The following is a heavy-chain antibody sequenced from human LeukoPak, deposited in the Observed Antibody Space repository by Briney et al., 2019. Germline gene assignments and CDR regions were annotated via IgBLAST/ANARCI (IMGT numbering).Heavy chain of an antibody. CDR3: ARDRSTVAMARWGVFDY. CDR1: GGSIGTDY. Sequence: SETLSLTCSVSGGSIGTDYWSWIRQPPGKGLECIGYIYYSGNTNYNPSLKSRVTISVDTSKNQFSLKLNSVTAADTAVYYCARDRSTVAMARWGVFDYWGQGTLVTVSS. V-gene: IGHV4-59*01. J-gene: IGHJ4*02. CDR2: IYYSGNT. D-gene: IGHD5-12*01.